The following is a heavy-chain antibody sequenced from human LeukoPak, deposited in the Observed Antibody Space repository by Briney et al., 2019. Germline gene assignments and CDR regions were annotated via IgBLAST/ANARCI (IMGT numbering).Heavy chain of an antibody. CDR2: ISFYNRNA. J-gene: IGHJ6*03. V-gene: IGHV1-18*01. CDR1: GYTFTSSG. Sequence: ASVKVSCKASGYTFTSSGLSWVRQAPGQGPEWMGWISFYNRNANYAQKFMARVTMTTDTSTGTAYMELRRLRPDDTAVYYCAICSGRSGYTCANYHYYMDVWGKGTTVTVSS. CDR3: AICSGRSGYTCANYHYYMDV. D-gene: IGHD2-15*01.